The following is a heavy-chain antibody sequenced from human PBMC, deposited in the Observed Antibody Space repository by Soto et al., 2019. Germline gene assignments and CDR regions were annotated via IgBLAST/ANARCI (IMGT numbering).Heavy chain of an antibody. CDR3: ADGGEWSFSFEY. D-gene: IGHD3-3*01. CDR1: RFTFSSYP. V-gene: IGHV3-23*01. CDR2: ISPSGDNT. J-gene: IGHJ4*02. Sequence: PGGSLRLSCAASRFTFSSYPMSWVRQAPGKGLEWVSAISPSGDNTYSPDSVKGRFTISRDNSKNTLYLQMNNLRAEDTAVYYCADGGEWSFSFEYWGQGTQVTVSS.